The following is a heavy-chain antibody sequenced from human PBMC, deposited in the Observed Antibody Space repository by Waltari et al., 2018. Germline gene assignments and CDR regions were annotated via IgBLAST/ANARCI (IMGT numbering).Heavy chain of an antibody. Sequence: EVQLLESGGGLVQPGGSLRLSCAASGFTFSNSARMWVRQAPGKGLEWVSSITGGGGATFYADSVKGRFTISRDNSKNTLYVQMHSLRVDDSAIYYCAKGKASGLVDWFDPWGQGTLVTVSS. V-gene: IGHV3-23*01. CDR1: GFTFSNSA. CDR3: AKGKASGLVDWFDP. CDR2: ITGGGGAT. J-gene: IGHJ5*02. D-gene: IGHD6-19*01.